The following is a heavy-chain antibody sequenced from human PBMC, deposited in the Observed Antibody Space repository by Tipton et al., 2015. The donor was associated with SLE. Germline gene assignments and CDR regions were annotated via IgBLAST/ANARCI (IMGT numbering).Heavy chain of an antibody. D-gene: IGHD4-17*01. CDR1: GYTFTSYA. CDR2: INAGNGNT. Sequence: QSGAEAKKPGASVKVSCKASGYTFTSYAMHWVRQAPGQRLEWIGWINAGNGNTKYSQKFQGRVTITRDTSASTAYMELSSLISEDTAVYYCARVTYGEGAFDIWGQGTMVTVSS. J-gene: IGHJ3*02. CDR3: ARVTYGEGAFDI. V-gene: IGHV1-3*01.